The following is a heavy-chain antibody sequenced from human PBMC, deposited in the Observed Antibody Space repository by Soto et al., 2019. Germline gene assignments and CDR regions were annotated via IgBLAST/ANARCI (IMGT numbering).Heavy chain of an antibody. J-gene: IGHJ2*01. V-gene: IGHV4-31*03. CDR1: DDSISSGGYY. CDR2: IYGTGNM. Sequence: QVQLQESGPGLVKPSQTLSLTCTVSDDSISSGGYYWSWIRQHPGKGLEWIGYIYGTGNMYYKSSLKSRLTLSVDTSKSHFSLKLTSGTAADTAVYCCARGTDTWFFALWGRGTLVTVSS. D-gene: IGHD3-9*01. CDR3: ARGTDTWFFAL.